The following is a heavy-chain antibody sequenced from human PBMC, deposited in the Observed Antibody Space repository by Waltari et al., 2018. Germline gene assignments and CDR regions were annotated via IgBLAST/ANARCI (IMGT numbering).Heavy chain of an antibody. CDR3: ARGSYGIDAFDI. J-gene: IGHJ3*02. D-gene: IGHD4-17*01. V-gene: IGHV4-59*01. Sequence: QVQLQESGPGLVKPSETLSLTCTVSGGSISSYYWSWIRQPPGKGLEWIGYIYYSGSTNYTPSLKSRVTISVDTSKNQFSLKLSSVTAADTAVYYCARGSYGIDAFDIWGQGTMVTVSS. CDR1: GGSISSYY. CDR2: IYYSGST.